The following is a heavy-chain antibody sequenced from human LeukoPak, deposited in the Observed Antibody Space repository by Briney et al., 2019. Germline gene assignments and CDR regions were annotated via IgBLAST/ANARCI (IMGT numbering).Heavy chain of an antibody. CDR3: ARVYSTRNYHYYYMDV. D-gene: IGHD2-21*01. CDR1: GGSFSGYY. J-gene: IGHJ6*03. CDR2: IYYSGST. V-gene: IGHV4-59*01. Sequence: PSETLSLTCAVYGGSFSGYYWSWIRQPPGKGLEWIGYIYYSGSTSYNPSLKSRITISLDTSKNQFSLRLSSVTAADTAVYYCARVYSTRNYHYYYMDVWGKGTTVTVSS.